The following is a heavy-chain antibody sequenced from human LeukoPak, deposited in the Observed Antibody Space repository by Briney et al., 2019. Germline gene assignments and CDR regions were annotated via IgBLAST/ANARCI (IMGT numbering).Heavy chain of an antibody. CDR2: ISPYSGNT. V-gene: IGHV1-18*01. D-gene: IGHD4-17*01. Sequence: GASVKVSCKASGYTFTSYGISWVRQAPGQGLEWMGWISPYSGNTNYAQRLQGRVTMTTDTSTSTAYMELRSLRSEDTAVYYCAKSVDYGVQFDYWGQGTLVTVSS. CDR3: AKSVDYGVQFDY. CDR1: GYTFTSYG. J-gene: IGHJ4*02.